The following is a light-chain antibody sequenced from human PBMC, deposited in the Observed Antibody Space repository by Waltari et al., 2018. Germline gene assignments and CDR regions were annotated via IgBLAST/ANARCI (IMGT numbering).Light chain of an antibody. CDR1: QSVSSSY. CDR3: QQYGSSPMFA. CDR2: AAY. V-gene: IGKV3-20*01. J-gene: IGKJ2*01. Sequence: EIVLTQSPGTLSLSPGERATLSCRASQSVSSSYLAWYQQKPGQAPRLLIFAAYSRATGIPDRFSGSGSGTDVTLTISRLEPEDFAVYYCQQYGSSPMFAFGQGTKLEIK.